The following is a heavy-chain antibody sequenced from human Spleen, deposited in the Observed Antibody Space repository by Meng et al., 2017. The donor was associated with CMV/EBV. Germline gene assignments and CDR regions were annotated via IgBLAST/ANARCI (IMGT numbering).Heavy chain of an antibody. Sequence: TLSITCFFSGGSLIGTNWWTWVRQPPGRGLEWIGEIFHSGTTNYNPSLKSRVTISIDNSKNQFSLKLTSVTAADTAVYFCGDPPAGYWGQGVLVTVSS. CDR2: IFHSGTT. V-gene: IGHV4/OR15-8*01. CDR3: GDPPAGY. CDR1: GGSLIGTNW. J-gene: IGHJ4*02.